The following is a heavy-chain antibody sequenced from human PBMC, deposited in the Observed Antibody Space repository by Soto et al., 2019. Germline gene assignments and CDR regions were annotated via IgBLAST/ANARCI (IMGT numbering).Heavy chain of an antibody. Sequence: GGSLRLSCAASGFTFSSYSMNWVRQAPGKGLEWVSYISSSSSTIYYADSVKGRFTISRDNAKNPLYLQMNSLRTEDTAVYYCARDEEKEITGTIGWGQGTLVTVSS. CDR3: ARDEEKEITGTIG. CDR1: GFTFSSYS. J-gene: IGHJ4*02. D-gene: IGHD1-7*01. V-gene: IGHV3-48*01. CDR2: ISSSSSTI.